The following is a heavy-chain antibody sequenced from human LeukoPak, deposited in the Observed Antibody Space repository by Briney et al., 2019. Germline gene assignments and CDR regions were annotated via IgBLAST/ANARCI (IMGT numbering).Heavy chain of an antibody. D-gene: IGHD6-13*01. CDR1: GGTFSSYA. CDR3: ARDSGEAAAGTLDY. CDR2: IIPIFGTA. J-gene: IGHJ4*02. Sequence: SVKVSCKASGGTFSSYAISWVRQAPGQGLERMGRIIPIFGTANYAQKFQGRVTITTDESTSTAYMELSSLRSEDTAVYYCARDSGEAAAGTLDYWGQGTLVTVSS. V-gene: IGHV1-69*05.